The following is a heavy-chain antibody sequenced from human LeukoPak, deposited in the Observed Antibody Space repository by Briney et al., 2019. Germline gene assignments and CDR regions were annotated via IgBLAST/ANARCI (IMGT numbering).Heavy chain of an antibody. CDR1: GGSFSGYY. V-gene: IGHV4-34*01. D-gene: IGHD3-10*01. J-gene: IGHJ4*02. CDR2: INHSGCT. CDR3: ARARRNYYGSGSYRSPFDY. Sequence: SQTLSLTCAVYGGSFSGYYWSWIRQPPGKGLECIGEINHSGCTNYNPTLKSRVTITVDTSKNQFSLKLSSVTAADTAVYYCARARRNYYGSGSYRSPFDYWGQGTLVTVSS.